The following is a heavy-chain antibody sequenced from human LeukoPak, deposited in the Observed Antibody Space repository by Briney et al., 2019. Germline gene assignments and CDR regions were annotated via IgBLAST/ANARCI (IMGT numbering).Heavy chain of an antibody. CDR2: IYYSGST. V-gene: IGHV4-59*01. CDR3: ARIQGYGDYPDY. CDR1: GGSISSYY. Sequence: PSETLSLTCTVSGGSISSYYWSWIRQPPGKGLEWIGYIYYSGSTNYNPSLKSRVTISVDTSKNQFSLKLSSVTAADTAVYYCARIQGYGDYPDYWGQGTLVTVSS. D-gene: IGHD4-17*01. J-gene: IGHJ4*02.